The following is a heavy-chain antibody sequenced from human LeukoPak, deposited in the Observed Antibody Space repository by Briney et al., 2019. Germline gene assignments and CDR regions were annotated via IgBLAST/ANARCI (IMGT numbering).Heavy chain of an antibody. CDR2: INPGDSDV. CDR1: GNSFTTYW. D-gene: IGHD2-8*01. V-gene: IGHV5-51*01. CDR3: ARLNGGFDY. Sequence: GESLKISCKDSGNSFTTYWIAWVRQMPGKGLEWMGIINPGDSDVRYGPSFQGQVTISADKSITTAFLQWSSLKASDTAMYYCARLNGGFDYWGQGTLVTVSS. J-gene: IGHJ4*02.